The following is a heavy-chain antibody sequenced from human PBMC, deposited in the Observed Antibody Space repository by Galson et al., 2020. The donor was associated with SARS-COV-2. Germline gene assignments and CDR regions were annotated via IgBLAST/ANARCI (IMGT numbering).Heavy chain of an antibody. V-gene: IGHV4-59*01. CDR2: IYYSGST. D-gene: IGHD3-10*01. CDR3: AREVYGSGSYYNGYFDY. CDR1: GGSISSYY. J-gene: IGHJ4*02. Sequence: ASETLSLTCTVSGGSISSYYWSWIRQPPGKGLEWIGYIYYSGSTNYNPSLKSRVTISVDTSKNQFSLKLSSVTGADTAVYYCAREVYGSGSYYNGYFDYWGQGTLVTVSS.